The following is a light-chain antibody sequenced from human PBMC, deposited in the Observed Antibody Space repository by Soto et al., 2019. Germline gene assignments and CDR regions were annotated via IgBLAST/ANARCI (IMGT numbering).Light chain of an antibody. CDR3: GAWDSSLSAYV. CDR2: GNN. J-gene: IGLJ1*01. Sequence: QSVLTQPPSVSAAPGQKVTISCSGSSSNIGKNYVSWYQQLPGTAPKLLIYGNNKRPSGIPDRFSGSKSGTSATLGVTGLQTGDEADYYCGAWDSSLSAYVFGTGTKLTVL. CDR1: SSNIGKNY. V-gene: IGLV1-51*01.